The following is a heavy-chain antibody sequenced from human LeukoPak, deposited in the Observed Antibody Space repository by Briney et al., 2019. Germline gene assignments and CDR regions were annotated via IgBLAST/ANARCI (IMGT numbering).Heavy chain of an antibody. J-gene: IGHJ1*01. CDR2: IYYSGST. V-gene: IGHV4-59*01. D-gene: IGHD1-26*01. Sequence: PSETLSLTCTVSGGSISSYYWSWIRQPPGKGLEWIGYIYYSGSTYYNPSLRGRVTISVDTFKNQFSLNLNSVTAADTAVYYCARALSGTYGLFQHWGQGTLVTVSS. CDR3: ARALSGTYGLFQH. CDR1: GGSISSYY.